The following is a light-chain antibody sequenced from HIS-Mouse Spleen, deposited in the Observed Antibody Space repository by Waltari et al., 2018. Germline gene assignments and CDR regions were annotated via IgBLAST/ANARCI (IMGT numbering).Light chain of an antibody. Sequence: IVMTQSPATLSVSPGERATLACRASPSVSSNLAWYQQKPGQAPRLLIYGASATATGRPARFSGSGSWTEFTLTISSMQSEDFAVYYCQQYNNWPPWTFGQGTKVEIK. CDR3: QQYNNWPPWT. CDR2: GAS. V-gene: IGKV3-15*01. CDR1: PSVSSN. J-gene: IGKJ1*01.